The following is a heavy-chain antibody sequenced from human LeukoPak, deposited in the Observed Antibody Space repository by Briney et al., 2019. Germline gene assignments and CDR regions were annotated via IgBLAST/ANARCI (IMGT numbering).Heavy chain of an antibody. Sequence: PSETLSLTCAVYGGSFSGYYWSWIRQPPGKGLEWIGEIVHSGNTKYNPSLRSRVTISVDTSKNQFSLNLTSVTAADTAVYYCARFGSSTWYKGAFDIWGQGTMVTVAS. CDR3: ARFGSSTWYKGAFDI. CDR1: GGSFSGYY. V-gene: IGHV4-34*12. D-gene: IGHD6-13*01. J-gene: IGHJ3*02. CDR2: IVHSGNT.